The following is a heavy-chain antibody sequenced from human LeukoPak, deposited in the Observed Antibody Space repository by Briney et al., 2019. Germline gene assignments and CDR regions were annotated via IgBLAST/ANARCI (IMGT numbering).Heavy chain of an antibody. CDR1: GGSISIYY. Sequence: SETLSLTCTVSGGSISIYYWSWIRQPPGKGLEWIGYIYDSGSTNYNPSLKSRVTISVDTSKNQFSLKLSSVTAADTAVYYCARAETSSYYYYYMDVWGKGTTVTISS. CDR2: IYDSGST. J-gene: IGHJ6*03. CDR3: ARAETSSYYYYYMDV. D-gene: IGHD2/OR15-2a*01. V-gene: IGHV4-59*13.